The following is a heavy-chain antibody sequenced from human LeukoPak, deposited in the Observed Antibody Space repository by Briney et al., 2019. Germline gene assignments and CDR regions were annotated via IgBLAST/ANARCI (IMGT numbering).Heavy chain of an antibody. V-gene: IGHV4-61*02. CDR3: ARGLAAAGIMDAEYFQH. Sequence: SQTLSLTCTVSGGSISSGSYYWSWIRQPAGKGLEWIGRIYTSGSTNYNPPLKSRVTISVDTSKNQFSLKLSSVTAADTAVYYCARGLAAAGIMDAEYFQHWGQGTLVTVSS. CDR1: GGSISSGSYY. D-gene: IGHD6-13*01. CDR2: IYTSGST. J-gene: IGHJ1*01.